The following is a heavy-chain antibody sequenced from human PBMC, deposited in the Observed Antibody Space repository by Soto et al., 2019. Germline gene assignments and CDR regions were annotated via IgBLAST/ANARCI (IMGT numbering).Heavy chain of an antibody. V-gene: IGHV3-23*01. J-gene: IGHJ4*02. Sequence: GGSLRLSCAASGFTFSSYAMSWVRQAPGKGLEWVSAISGSGGSTYYADSVKGRFTISRDNSKNTLYLQMNSLRAEDTAVYYCAKDLSITIFGVVIPGDLDYWGQGTLVTVSS. CDR3: AKDLSITIFGVVIPGDLDY. CDR1: GFTFSSYA. D-gene: IGHD3-3*01. CDR2: ISGSGGST.